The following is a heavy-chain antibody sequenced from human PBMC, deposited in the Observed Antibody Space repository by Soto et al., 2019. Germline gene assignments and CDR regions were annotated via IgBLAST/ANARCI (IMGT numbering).Heavy chain of an antibody. CDR2: ISSNGGST. CDR3: VKTKLIYYDFWSGYPDY. V-gene: IGHV3-64D*08. Sequence: PGGSLRLSCSASGFTFSSYAMHWVRQAPGKGLEYVSAISSNGGSTYYADSVKGRFTISRDNSKNTLYLQMSSLRAEDTAVYYCVKTKLIYYDFWSGYPDYWGQGTLVTVSS. J-gene: IGHJ4*02. D-gene: IGHD3-3*01. CDR1: GFTFSSYA.